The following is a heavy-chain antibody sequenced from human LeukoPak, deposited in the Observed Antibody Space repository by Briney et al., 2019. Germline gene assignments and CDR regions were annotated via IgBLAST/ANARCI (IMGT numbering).Heavy chain of an antibody. D-gene: IGHD3-22*01. CDR2: ISSSSSYI. Sequence: RGSLRLSCAASGFTFSSYSMNWVRQAPGKGLEWVSSISSSSSYIYYADSVKGRFTISRDNSKNTLYLQMNSLRAEDTAVYYCARDRRITMIVVVYYFDYWGQGTLVTVSS. J-gene: IGHJ4*02. CDR3: ARDRRITMIVVVYYFDY. CDR1: GFTFSSYS. V-gene: IGHV3-21*01.